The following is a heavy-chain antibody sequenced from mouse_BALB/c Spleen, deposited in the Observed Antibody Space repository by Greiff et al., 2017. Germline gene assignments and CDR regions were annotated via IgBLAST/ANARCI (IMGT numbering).Heavy chain of an antibody. CDR3: ARVYYGSSFDY. J-gene: IGHJ2*01. V-gene: IGHV7-1*02. CDR2: SRNKANDYTT. Sequence: EVNVVESGGGLVQPGGSLRLSCATSGFTFSDFYMEWVRQPPGKRLEWIAASRNKANDYTTEYSASVKGRFIVSRDTSQSILYLQMNALRAEDTAIYYCARVYYGSSFDYWGQGTTLTVSS. CDR1: GFTFSDFY. D-gene: IGHD1-1*01.